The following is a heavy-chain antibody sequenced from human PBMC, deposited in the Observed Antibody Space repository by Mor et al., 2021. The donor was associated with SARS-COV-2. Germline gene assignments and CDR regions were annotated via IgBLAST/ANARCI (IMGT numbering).Heavy chain of an antibody. D-gene: IGHD2-21*01. V-gene: IGHV4-30-2*01. Sequence: NGSTKYSPSLKSRVTMSVDRTRNQFSLKLRSVTAADTAVYYCAIRWRGGAYGPFDYWGQGALVTVSS. CDR3: AIRWRGGAYGPFDY. CDR2: NGST. J-gene: IGHJ4*02.